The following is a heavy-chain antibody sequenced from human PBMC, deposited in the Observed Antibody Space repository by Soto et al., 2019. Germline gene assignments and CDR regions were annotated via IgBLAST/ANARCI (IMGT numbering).Heavy chain of an antibody. CDR2: IIPILGIA. V-gene: IGHV1-69*04. D-gene: IGHD1-26*01. J-gene: IGHJ4*02. Sequence: GASVKVSCKASGGTFSSYTISWVRQAPGQGLEWMGRIIPILGIANYAQKFQGRVTITADKSTSTAYMELSSLRSEDTAAYYCAREASSGGSYAGWGQGTLVTVSS. CDR1: GGTFSSYT. CDR3: AREASSGGSYAG.